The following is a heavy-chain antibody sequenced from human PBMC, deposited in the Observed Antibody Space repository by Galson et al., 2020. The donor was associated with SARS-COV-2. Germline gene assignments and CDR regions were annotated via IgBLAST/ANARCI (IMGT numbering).Heavy chain of an antibody. J-gene: IGHJ6*02. V-gene: IGHV1-8*01. CDR1: GYTFTSYD. CDR3: ARRGLSGSYCGGYYYGMDV. Sequence: ASVKVSCKASGYTFTSYDINWVRQATGQGLEWMGWMNPNSGNTGYAQKFQVRVTMTRNTSISTAYMELSSLRSEATAVYYCARRGLSGSYCGGYYYGMDVWGQGTTVTVSS. D-gene: IGHD1-26*01. CDR2: MNPNSGNT.